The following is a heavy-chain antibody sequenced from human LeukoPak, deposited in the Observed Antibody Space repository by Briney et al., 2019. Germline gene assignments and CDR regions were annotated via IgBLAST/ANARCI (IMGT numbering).Heavy chain of an antibody. Sequence: PGGSLRLSCAASGFTFSGSAMHWVRQASGKGLEWVGRIRSKANSYATAYASSVKGRFTISRHDSKNTAYLQMNSLKTEDPAVYYCTRSSYYYDSSGYYYVRYFNYWGQGTLVTLSS. CDR3: TRSSYYYDSSGYYYVRYFNY. D-gene: IGHD3-22*01. V-gene: IGHV3-73*01. CDR2: IRSKANSYAT. J-gene: IGHJ4*02. CDR1: GFTFSGSA.